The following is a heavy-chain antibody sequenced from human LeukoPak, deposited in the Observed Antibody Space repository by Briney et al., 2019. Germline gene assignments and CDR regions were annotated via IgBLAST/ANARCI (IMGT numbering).Heavy chain of an antibody. D-gene: IGHD2-8*01. CDR1: GYTFTSYD. CDR2: MNPNSGNT. Sequence: ASVKVSCKASGYTFTSYDINWVRQATGQGLEWMGWMNPNSGNTGYAQKFQGRVTMTRNTSISTAYMELSSLRSEDTAVYYCARGLYCTNGVCERGMDVWGKGTTVTVSS. CDR3: ARGLYCTNGVCERGMDV. J-gene: IGHJ6*03. V-gene: IGHV1-8*01.